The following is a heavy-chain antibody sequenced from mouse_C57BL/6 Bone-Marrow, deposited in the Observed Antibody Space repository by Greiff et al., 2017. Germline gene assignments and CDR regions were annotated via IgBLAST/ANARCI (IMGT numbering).Heavy chain of an antibody. Sequence: EVQLQQSGPELVKPGASVKISCKASGYTFTDYYMNWVKQSHGKSLEWIGDINPNNGGTSYNQKFKGKATLTVDKSSSTAYMELRSLTSEDSAVYYCGGDYFDYWGQGTTLTVSS. V-gene: IGHV1-26*01. CDR2: INPNNGGT. CDR1: GYTFTDYY. J-gene: IGHJ2*01. CDR3: GGDYFDY.